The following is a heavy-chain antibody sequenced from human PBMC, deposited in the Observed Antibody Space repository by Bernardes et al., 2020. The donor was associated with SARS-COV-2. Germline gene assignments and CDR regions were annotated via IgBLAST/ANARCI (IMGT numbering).Heavy chain of an antibody. CDR3: ARRGSFNGLDV. V-gene: IGHV3-21*01. CDR1: GFTFITFS. D-gene: IGHD3-10*01. Sequence: GGSLRLSCEASGFTFITFSIIWVRQAPGKGLEWVSSISSSGSYIYYADSVKGRFTISRDNAKNSLFLQMNSLRAEDTAVYYCARRGSFNGLDVWGQGTTVTVSS. CDR2: ISSSGSYI. J-gene: IGHJ6*02.